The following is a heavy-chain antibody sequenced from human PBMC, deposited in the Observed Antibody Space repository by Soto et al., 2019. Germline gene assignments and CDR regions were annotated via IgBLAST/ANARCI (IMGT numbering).Heavy chain of an antibody. D-gene: IGHD1-7*01. CDR1: GFTYSTYT. J-gene: IGHJ5*02. CDR3: AKDQGYNWNYRWFDP. V-gene: IGHV3-30-3*01. Sequence: PGGSLRLSCAASGFTYSTYTMHWVRPAPGKGLEWVAVISYDGNNKFYADSVKGRFTISRDSTKQTLYLQMNSLRVEDTAVYYCAKDQGYNWNYRWFDPWGQGTLVTVS. CDR2: ISYDGNNK.